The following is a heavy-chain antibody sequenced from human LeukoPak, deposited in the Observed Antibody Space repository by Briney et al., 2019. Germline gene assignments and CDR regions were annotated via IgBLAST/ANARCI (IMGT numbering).Heavy chain of an antibody. Sequence: SETLSLTCTVSGGSINNYYWSWIRQPPGKGLEWIGYIYYSGSTNYSPSLKSRLTISVDTSKNQFSLRLSTVTAADTAVYFCARHSNTKSGLLDYWGQGTLATVSS. V-gene: IGHV4-59*08. CDR3: ARHSNTKSGLLDY. J-gene: IGHJ4*02. CDR2: IYYSGST. CDR1: GGSINNYY. D-gene: IGHD3-3*01.